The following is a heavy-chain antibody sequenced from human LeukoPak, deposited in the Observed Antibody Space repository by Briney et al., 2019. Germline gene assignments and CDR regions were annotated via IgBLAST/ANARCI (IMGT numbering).Heavy chain of an antibody. CDR2: IIPIFGTA. V-gene: IGHV1-69*13. CDR1: GGTFSSYA. CDR3: ARDLNYYDSSGHY. J-gene: IGHJ4*02. D-gene: IGHD3-22*01. Sequence: ASVKVSCKASGGTFSSYAISWVRQAPGQGLEWMGGIIPIFGTANYAQKFQGRVTITADESTSTAYMELRSLRSDDTAVYYCARDLNYYDSSGHYWGQGTLVTVSS.